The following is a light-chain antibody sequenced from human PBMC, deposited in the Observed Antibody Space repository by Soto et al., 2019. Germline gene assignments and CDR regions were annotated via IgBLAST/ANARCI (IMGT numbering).Light chain of an antibody. V-gene: IGKV3-20*01. CDR1: QSVSSSH. J-gene: IGKJ2*01. CDR2: GAS. Sequence: EIVLTQSPGTLSLSPGERATLSCRASQSVSSSHLAWYQQRPGQAPRLLIYGASSRATGIPDRFSGTGSGTDFTLTISRLEPEDFAVYYCQQSVSSPYTFGQGTKLEIK. CDR3: QQSVSSPYT.